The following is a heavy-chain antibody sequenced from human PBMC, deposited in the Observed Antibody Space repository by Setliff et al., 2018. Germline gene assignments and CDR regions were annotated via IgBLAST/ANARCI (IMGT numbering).Heavy chain of an antibody. D-gene: IGHD3-3*01. J-gene: IGHJ6*03. V-gene: IGHV4-59*11. CDR1: GGSISSHY. Sequence: SETLSLTCTVSGGSISSHYWSWIRQPPGKGLEWIGYIYYSGSTNYNPSLKSRVTISVDTSKNQFSLKLSSVTAADTAVYYCARGIPAYDFWSGYYIGYYYYMDVWGKGTTVTSP. CDR2: IYYSGST. CDR3: ARGIPAYDFWSGYYIGYYYYMDV.